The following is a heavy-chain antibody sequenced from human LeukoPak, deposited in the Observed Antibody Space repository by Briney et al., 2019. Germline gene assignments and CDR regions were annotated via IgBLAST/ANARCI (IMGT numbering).Heavy chain of an antibody. CDR3: ARRWVYDKRAFDA. D-gene: IGHD3-16*01. CDR1: GGSISSYC. V-gene: IGHV4-59*08. CDR2: IYYSGNT. J-gene: IGHJ3*01. Sequence: SETLSLTCTVSGGSISSYCWSWIRQPPGKGLEWIGYIYYSGNTNYNPSLKSRVTISLDTSKNQFSLNLSSVTAADTAVYYCARRWVYDKRAFDAWGQGTMVTVSS.